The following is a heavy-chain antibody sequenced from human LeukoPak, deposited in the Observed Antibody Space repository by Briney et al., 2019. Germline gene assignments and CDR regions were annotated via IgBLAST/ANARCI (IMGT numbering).Heavy chain of an antibody. CDR1: GGTFSSYA. J-gene: IGHJ4*02. CDR3: ARLPSDIAVAGTYYFDY. V-gene: IGHV1-69*01. D-gene: IGHD6-19*01. CDR2: IIPIFGTA. Sequence: ASVKVSCNASGGTFSSYAISWVRQAPGQGLEWMGGIIPIFGTANYAQKFQGRVTITADESTSTAYMELSSLRSEDTAVYYCARLPSDIAVAGTYYFDYWGQGTLVTVPS.